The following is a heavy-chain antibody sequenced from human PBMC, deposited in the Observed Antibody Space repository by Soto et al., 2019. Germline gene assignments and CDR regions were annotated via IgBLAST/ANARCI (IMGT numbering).Heavy chain of an antibody. V-gene: IGHV2-5*02. Sequence: QITLKESGPTLVKPTQTLTLTCTFSGFSLSSTRMAVGWIRQPPGKALEWLALIYWDDDKRYSPFLKSRLTITKYTTXNQVVLTMSNMDPVDTARYYCAHIVVAGLGYYFDYWGQGTLVTVSS. J-gene: IGHJ4*02. D-gene: IGHD6-19*01. CDR2: IYWDDDK. CDR3: AHIVVAGLGYYFDY. CDR1: GFSLSSTRMA.